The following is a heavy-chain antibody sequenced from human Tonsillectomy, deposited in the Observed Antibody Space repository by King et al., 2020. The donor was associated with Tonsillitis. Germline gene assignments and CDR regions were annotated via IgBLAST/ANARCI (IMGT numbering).Heavy chain of an antibody. D-gene: IGHD5-24*01. CDR2: ISGSVVNT. Sequence: VQLVESGGGLVQPGGSLRLSFAASGFTFSRYAVGLCRKAPGHGLEGVSGISGSVVNTYYADSVKGRFTISRDNSKNTLYLQMKSLRAEDTAVYYCAKEGWLQFFDHWGQGTLVAVSS. V-gene: IGHV3-23*04. CDR3: AKEGWLQFFDH. CDR1: GFTFSRYA. J-gene: IGHJ4*02.